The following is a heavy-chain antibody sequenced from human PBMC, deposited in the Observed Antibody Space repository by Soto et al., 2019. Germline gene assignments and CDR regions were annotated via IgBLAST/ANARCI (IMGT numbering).Heavy chain of an antibody. V-gene: IGHV4-39*01. Sequence: TLSLTCTVSGGSISSSSYYWGWIRQPPGKGLEWIGSIYYSGSTYYNPSLKSRVTISVDTSKNQFSLKLSSVTAADTAVYYCASPQIGFYSCFAPWGKGSRVTVSS. CDR2: IYYSGST. CDR3: ASPQIGFYSCFAP. J-gene: IGHJ5*02. CDR1: GGSISSSSYY. D-gene: IGHD2-15*01.